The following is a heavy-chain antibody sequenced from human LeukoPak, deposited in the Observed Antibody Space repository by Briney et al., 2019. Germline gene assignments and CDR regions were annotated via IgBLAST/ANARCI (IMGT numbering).Heavy chain of an antibody. D-gene: IGHD2-21*01. Sequence: QPGGSLRLSCAASGFISRSHGMNWVRQAPGKGLEWVAGISPDEKKYYVDAVKGRFTISRDNSKNTLYLQMNSLRVEDTAMYYCARDLSYFSFDDWGQGTTVTVSS. J-gene: IGHJ6*02. V-gene: IGHV3-33*01. CDR1: GFISRSHG. CDR2: ISPDEKK. CDR3: ARDLSYFSFDD.